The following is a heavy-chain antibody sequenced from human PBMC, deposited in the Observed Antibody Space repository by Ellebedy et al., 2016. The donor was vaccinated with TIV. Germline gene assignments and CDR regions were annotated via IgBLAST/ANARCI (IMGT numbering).Heavy chain of an antibody. CDR1: GYTFTNYA. J-gene: IGHJ3*02. CDR2: INAGNGDT. Sequence: AASVKVSCKASGYTFTNYAMHWVRQAHGQRLEWMGWINAGNGDTKYSQQFQGRVTITRDTSASTAYMELSSLRAEDTAVYYCARGYCSGGSCRGAFDIWGQGKMVTVSS. D-gene: IGHD2-15*01. V-gene: IGHV1-3*01. CDR3: ARGYCSGGSCRGAFDI.